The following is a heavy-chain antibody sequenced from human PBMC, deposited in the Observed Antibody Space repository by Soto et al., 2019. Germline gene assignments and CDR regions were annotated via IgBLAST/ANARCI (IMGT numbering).Heavy chain of an antibody. J-gene: IGHJ4*02. CDR1: GYSFTTYW. CDR2: IYPGDSDT. D-gene: IGHD2-8*01. Sequence: EVQLVQSGAEVKKPGESLKISCKGSGYSFTTYWIGWVRQMPGKGLEWMGIIYPGDSDTTYSPSFQGQVTISADTSISTAYLQWSSLKASDTAMYYCATSPTLLLLYPGYFDYWGQGTLVTVSS. V-gene: IGHV5-51*01. CDR3: ATSPTLLLLYPGYFDY.